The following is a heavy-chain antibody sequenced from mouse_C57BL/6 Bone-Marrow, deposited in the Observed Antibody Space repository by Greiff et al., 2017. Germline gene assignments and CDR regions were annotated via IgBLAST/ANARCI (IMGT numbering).Heavy chain of an antibody. CDR3: ARNFRFAY. Sequence: VQLQQSGAELARPGASVKLSCKASGYTFTSYGISWVKQRTGQGLEWIGGIYPRSGNTYYNEKFKGKATLTADKSSSTAYMELRSLTSEDSAVYVCARNFRFAYWGQGTLVTVSA. CDR2: IYPRSGNT. CDR1: GYTFTSYG. V-gene: IGHV1-81*01. J-gene: IGHJ3*01.